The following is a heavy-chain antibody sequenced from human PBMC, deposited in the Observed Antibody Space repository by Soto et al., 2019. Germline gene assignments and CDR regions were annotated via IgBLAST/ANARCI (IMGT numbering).Heavy chain of an antibody. V-gene: IGHV3-48*02. Sequence: EVQLVESGGGLVQPGGSLRLSCAASGFTFSSYSMNWVRQAPGKGLEWVSYISSSSSTIYYADSVKGRFTISRDNAKNSLYQQMNSLRDEDTAVYYCARENYGDYLIWFDPWGQGTLVSVSS. D-gene: IGHD4-17*01. CDR1: GFTFSSYS. CDR2: ISSSSSTI. J-gene: IGHJ5*02. CDR3: ARENYGDYLIWFDP.